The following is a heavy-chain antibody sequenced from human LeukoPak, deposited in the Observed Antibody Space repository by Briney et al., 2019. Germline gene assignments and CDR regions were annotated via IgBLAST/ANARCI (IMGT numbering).Heavy chain of an antibody. J-gene: IGHJ6*02. CDR2: MSSDGTNK. Sequence: GGSLRLSCVASGYTFRSYAMHWVRQSPGKGREWVIVMSSDGTNKYYADSVKGRFTVSRDNTKNTLYLQMNSLRDKDTAVYYCGRDLITLEHLGYYYNMDVWGQGTTVTVSS. V-gene: IGHV3-30-3*01. D-gene: IGHD2-15*01. CDR3: GRDLITLEHLGYYYNMDV. CDR1: GYTFRSYA.